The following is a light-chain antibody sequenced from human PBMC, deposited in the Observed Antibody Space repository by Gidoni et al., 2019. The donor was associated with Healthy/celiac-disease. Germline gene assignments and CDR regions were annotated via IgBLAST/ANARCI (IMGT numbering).Light chain of an antibody. J-gene: IGKJ1*01. CDR2: GAS. CDR3: QQYGSSHPT. Sequence: EIVLTQSPGTLSLSPGERATLSCRASQSVSSSYLAWYQQKPGQAPRLLIYGASSSGYGTDFTLTISRLEPEDFAVYYCQQYGSSHPTFGQGTKVEIK. CDR1: QSVSSSY. V-gene: IGKV3-20*01.